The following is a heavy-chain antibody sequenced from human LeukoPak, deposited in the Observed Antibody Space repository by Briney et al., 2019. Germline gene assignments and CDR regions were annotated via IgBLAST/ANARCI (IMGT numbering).Heavy chain of an antibody. V-gene: IGHV4-39*01. D-gene: IGHD3/OR15-3a*01. CDR1: GVPISSSNSY. J-gene: IGHJ4*02. Sequence: PSETLSLTCTVSGVPISSSNSYWGWIRQPPGKGLEWIGSIYYSGNTYYNASLKSQVSISIDTSKNQFSLRLTSVTAADTAVYYCARQTGSGLFILPGGQGTLVTVSP. CDR2: IYYSGNT. CDR3: ARQTGSGLFILP.